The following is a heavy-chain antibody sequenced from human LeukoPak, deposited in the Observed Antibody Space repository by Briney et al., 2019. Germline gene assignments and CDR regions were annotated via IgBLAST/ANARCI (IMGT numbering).Heavy chain of an antibody. CDR2: IKQDGSEK. Sequence: PGGSLRLSCAASGFTFSSYWMSWVRQAPGKGLEWVANIKQDGSEKYYVDSVKGRFTISRDNAKNSLYLRMNSLRAEDTAVYYCARGGSSSSWYDPFFFDYWGQGTLVTVSS. V-gene: IGHV3-7*01. J-gene: IGHJ4*02. CDR3: ARGGSSSSWYDPFFFDY. CDR1: GFTFSSYW. D-gene: IGHD6-13*01.